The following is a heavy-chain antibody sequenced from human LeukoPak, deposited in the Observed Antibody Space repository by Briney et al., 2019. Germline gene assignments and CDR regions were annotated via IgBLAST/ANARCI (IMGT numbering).Heavy chain of an antibody. CDR2: INHSGRT. CDR1: GGSFSGYY. J-gene: IGHJ4*02. CDR3: AIGRSGSGPMGY. V-gene: IGHV4-34*01. D-gene: IGHD3-10*01. Sequence: KPSETLSLTCAVHGGSFSGYYWSWIRQPPGKGLEWIGEINHSGRTNYNLSLKSRVTISVDASKNQFSLKLSSVTAADTAVYYWAIGRSGSGPMGYWGQGTLVTVSS.